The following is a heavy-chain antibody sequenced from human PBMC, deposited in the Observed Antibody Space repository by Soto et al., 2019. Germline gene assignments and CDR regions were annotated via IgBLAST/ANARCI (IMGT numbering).Heavy chain of an antibody. CDR2: IYHSGST. CDR1: GGSISSGRYS. Sequence: SETLSLTCAVSGGSISSGRYSWSWIRQPPGKGLEWIGYIYHSGSTYYNPSLKSRVTISVDRSKNQFSLKLSSVTAADTAVYYCARVPGPWGQGTLVTVPS. CDR3: ARVPGP. J-gene: IGHJ5*02. V-gene: IGHV4-30-2*01.